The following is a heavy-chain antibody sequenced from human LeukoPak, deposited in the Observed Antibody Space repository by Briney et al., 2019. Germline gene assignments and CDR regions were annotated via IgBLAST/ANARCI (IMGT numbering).Heavy chain of an antibody. D-gene: IGHD1-14*01. Sequence: GGSLRLSCAASGFTFSSYAMGWVRQAPGKGLEWVSAISGSGGSTYYADSVKGRFTISRDNSKNTLYLQMNSLRAEDTAVYYCAKDKVVGTYYFDYWGQGTLVTVSS. CDR3: AKDKVVGTYYFDY. CDR1: GFTFSSYA. V-gene: IGHV3-23*01. CDR2: ISGSGGST. J-gene: IGHJ4*02.